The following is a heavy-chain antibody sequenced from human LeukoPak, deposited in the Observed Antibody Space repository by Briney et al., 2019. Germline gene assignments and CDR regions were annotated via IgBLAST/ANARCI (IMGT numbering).Heavy chain of an antibody. J-gene: IGHJ5*02. V-gene: IGHV1-8*01. CDR1: GYTFTSYD. CDR3: ARGGDIAVVPAAMVGP. D-gene: IGHD2-2*01. CDR2: MNTNSGNT. Sequence: GASVKVSCKASGYTFTSYDINWVRQATGQGLEWMGCMNTNSGNTGHAQKFQGRLTMTRDTSTNTAYMELSSLRSEDTAVYYCARGGDIAVVPAAMVGPWGQGTLVTVSS.